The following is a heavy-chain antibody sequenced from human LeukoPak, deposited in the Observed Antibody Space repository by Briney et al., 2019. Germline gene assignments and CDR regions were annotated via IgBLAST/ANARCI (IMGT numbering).Heavy chain of an antibody. CDR2: ISGSSSYI. Sequence: GGSLRLSRGASGFTFSSYSINWVRQAPGKGLEWVSSISGSSSYIYYADPVKGRFTISRDNAKNSLYLQMNSLRAEDTAVYYCARKAYCSGGSCYSGGSPMVGGMDVWGQGTTVTVSS. CDR1: GFTFSSYS. D-gene: IGHD2-15*01. V-gene: IGHV3-21*01. J-gene: IGHJ6*02. CDR3: ARKAYCSGGSCYSGGSPMVGGMDV.